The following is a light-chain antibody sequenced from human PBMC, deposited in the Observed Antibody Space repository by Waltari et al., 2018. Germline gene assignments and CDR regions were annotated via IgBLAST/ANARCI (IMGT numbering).Light chain of an antibody. CDR1: QSVSSSY. V-gene: IGKV3-20*01. Sequence: VLTQSPGTLSLSPGERATLSCRASQSVSSSYLAWYQQKPGQAPRLLIHGASSRATGIPDRFSGSGSGTDFTLTISRLEPEDFAVYYCQQYGRSWNTFGQGTKLEIK. CDR2: GAS. CDR3: QQYGRSWNT. J-gene: IGKJ2*01.